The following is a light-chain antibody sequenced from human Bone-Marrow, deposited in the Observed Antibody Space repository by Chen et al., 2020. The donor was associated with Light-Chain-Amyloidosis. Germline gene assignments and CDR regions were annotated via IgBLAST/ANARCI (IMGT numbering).Light chain of an antibody. V-gene: IGLV1-47*01. Sequence: QSVLTQPPSASGTPGQRVTISCSGSSSNIGSNYVYWYLQFPGTAPKLLIQRNYQRPSGVPDRFSGSKSGTSASQAISGLRSEDEADYYCAAWDDSLSGWVFGGGTKLTVL. CDR2: RNY. J-gene: IGLJ3*02. CDR3: AAWDDSLSGWV. CDR1: SSNIGSNY.